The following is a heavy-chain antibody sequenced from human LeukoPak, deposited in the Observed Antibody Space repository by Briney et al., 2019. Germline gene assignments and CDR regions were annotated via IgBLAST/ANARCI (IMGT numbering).Heavy chain of an antibody. CDR1: GFTFSSYA. D-gene: IGHD1-14*01. CDR3: LRRVVSVTGISQFDH. CDR2: ISGSGGST. J-gene: IGHJ4*02. Sequence: PGGSLRLSCAASGFTFSSYAMTWVCQAPGKGLEWVSAISGSGGSTYYAGSVKGRFTISRDNSKNTLSLQMNSLRAEDTAIYYFLRRVVSVTGISQFDHLGQGTLVTVSS. V-gene: IGHV3-23*01.